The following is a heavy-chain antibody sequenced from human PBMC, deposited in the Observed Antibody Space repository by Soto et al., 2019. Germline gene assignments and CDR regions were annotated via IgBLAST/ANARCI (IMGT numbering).Heavy chain of an antibody. CDR2: IYYSGST. CDR3: ARTTVDTYMINWFDP. D-gene: IGHD5-18*01. Sequence: XATLSLTSTVSGGSFSSGYYYWSWIRQPPGKGLEWIGYIYYSGSTNYNPSLKSRVSISLDTSKNQFSLRLTSVTAADTAVYYCARTTVDTYMINWFDPWGRGTLVTVSS. V-gene: IGHV4-61*01. CDR1: GGSFSSGYYY. J-gene: IGHJ5*02.